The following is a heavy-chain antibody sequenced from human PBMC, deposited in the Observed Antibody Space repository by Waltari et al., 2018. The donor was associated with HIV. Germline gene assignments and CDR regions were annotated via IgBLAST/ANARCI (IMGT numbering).Heavy chain of an antibody. CDR1: GGSLNTTNYY. CDR2: IYYSGTT. V-gene: IGHV4-39*01. CDR3: ATYELYCSKTRCYRELDP. Sequence: QLQLQESGPGLVKPSETLSLTCTVSGGSLNTTNYYWVWIRPPPGNELEWIGNIYYSGTTFYNPSLKSRVTMSVDTSKNQFFLKLSSVTAADTAIYYCATYELYCSKTRCYRELDPWGQGTPVTVSS. J-gene: IGHJ5*02. D-gene: IGHD2-2*01.